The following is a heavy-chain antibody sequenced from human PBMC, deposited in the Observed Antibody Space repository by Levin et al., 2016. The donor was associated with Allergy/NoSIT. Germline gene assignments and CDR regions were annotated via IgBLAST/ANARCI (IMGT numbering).Heavy chain of an antibody. CDR2: IYYSGST. V-gene: IGHV4-30-4*01. D-gene: IGHD3-22*01. CDR3: ASRYDSSGVSPLDYYYYGMDV. J-gene: IGHJ6*02. Sequence: WIRQPPGKGLEWIGYIYYSGSTYYNPSLKSRVTISVDTSKNQFSLKLSSVTAADTAVYYCASRYDSSGVSPLDYYYYGMDVWGQGTTVTVSS.